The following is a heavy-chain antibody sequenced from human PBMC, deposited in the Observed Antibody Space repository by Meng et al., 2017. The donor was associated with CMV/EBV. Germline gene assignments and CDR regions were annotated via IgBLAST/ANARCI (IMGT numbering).Heavy chain of an antibody. V-gene: IGHV1-46*01. D-gene: IGHD3-10*01. CDR2: INPSGGST. CDR1: GYTFTSYY. J-gene: IGHJ3*02. Sequence: ASVKVSCKASGYTFTSYYMHWVRQAPGQGLEWMGIINPSGGSTSYAQKFQGRVTMTRDTSTSTVYMELSSLRSEDTAVYYCASPLSLHRGAFDIWGQGTMVTVSS. CDR3: ASPLSLHRGAFDI.